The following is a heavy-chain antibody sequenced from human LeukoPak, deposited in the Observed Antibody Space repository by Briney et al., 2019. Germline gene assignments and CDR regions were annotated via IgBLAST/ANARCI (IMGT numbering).Heavy chain of an antibody. CDR2: IIPIFGTA. D-gene: IGHD3-22*01. CDR3: ARGSAFYDSSGYLSYYFDY. J-gene: IGHJ4*02. Sequence: VASVKVSFKASGGTFSSYAISWVRQAPGQGLEWMGGIIPIFGTANYAQKFQGRVTITTDESTSTAYMELSSLRSEDTAVYYCARGSAFYDSSGYLSYYFDYWGQGTLVTVSS. CDR1: GGTFSSYA. V-gene: IGHV1-69*05.